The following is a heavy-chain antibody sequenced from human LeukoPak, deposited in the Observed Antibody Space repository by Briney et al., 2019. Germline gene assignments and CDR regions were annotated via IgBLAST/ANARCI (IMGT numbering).Heavy chain of an antibody. CDR2: INHSGST. CDR3: ARGPSTYSYAYYFYMDV. D-gene: IGHD5-18*01. Sequence: SETLSLTCAVYGGSFSGYYWTWIRQPPGKGLEWIGEINHSGSTNYNPSLKSRITISVDTSKNQFSLKLTSVTAADTAVYYCARGPSTYSYAYYFYMDVWGNGTTVTVSS. V-gene: IGHV4-34*01. CDR1: GGSFSGYY. J-gene: IGHJ6*03.